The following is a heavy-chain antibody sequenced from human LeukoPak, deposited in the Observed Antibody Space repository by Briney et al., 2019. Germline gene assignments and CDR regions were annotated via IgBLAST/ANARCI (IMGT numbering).Heavy chain of an antibody. J-gene: IGHJ4*02. CDR1: GYSIRSGYY. V-gene: IGHV4-38-2*02. CDR2: IYHSGST. Sequence: SETLSLTCTVSGYSIRSGYYWGWIRRPPGKGLEWIGGIYHSGSTYYNPSLKSRVTISVDTSKNHFSLKLTSVTAADTAVYYCARENMVATMVDYWGQGTLVTVSS. CDR3: ARENMVATMVDY. D-gene: IGHD5-12*01.